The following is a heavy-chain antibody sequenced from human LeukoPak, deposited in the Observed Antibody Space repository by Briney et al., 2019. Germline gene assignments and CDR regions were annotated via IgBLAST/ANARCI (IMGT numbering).Heavy chain of an antibody. Sequence: KPSETLSLTCSVSGDSISSSSYYWGWIRQPPGRGLEWIGNINYSGRTYYSTSLKSRVTISVDTSKNQFSLKVSSVTAADTAVYYCAAGATAFYYFDYWGQGSLVTVSS. CDR3: AAGATAFYYFDY. J-gene: IGHJ4*02. V-gene: IGHV4-39*07. D-gene: IGHD1-26*01. CDR2: INYSGRT. CDR1: GDSISSSSYY.